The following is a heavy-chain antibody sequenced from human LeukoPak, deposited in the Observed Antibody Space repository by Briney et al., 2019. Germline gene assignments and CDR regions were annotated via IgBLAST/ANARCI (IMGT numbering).Heavy chain of an antibody. Sequence: GGSLRLSCAVSGFRVSDYYMSWVRQAPGKGLEWVGLIRDSGEAFYADFVRGRFAICIDESENTLYLQMNSLRVEDTAVYFCARDRAALQDWVEFDPWGQGTPVIVSS. J-gene: IGHJ5*02. CDR2: IRDSGEA. CDR3: ARDRAALQDWVEFDP. CDR1: GFRVSDYY. D-gene: IGHD3/OR15-3a*01. V-gene: IGHV3-66*03.